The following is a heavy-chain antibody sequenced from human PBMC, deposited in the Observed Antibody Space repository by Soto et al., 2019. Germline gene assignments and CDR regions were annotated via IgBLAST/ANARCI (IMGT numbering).Heavy chain of an antibody. CDR2: IFYSGST. CDR3: ARDPAP. CDR1: SGSLISTIYS. J-gene: IGHJ5*02. Sequence: SVTLCLTWPVASGSLISTIYSWDWIRQPPGKGLEWIGSIFYSGSTYYNPSLKSRVTISVDTSKNQFSLKLTSVTAADTAVYYCARDPAPWGQGTLVTVSS. V-gene: IGHV4-39*07.